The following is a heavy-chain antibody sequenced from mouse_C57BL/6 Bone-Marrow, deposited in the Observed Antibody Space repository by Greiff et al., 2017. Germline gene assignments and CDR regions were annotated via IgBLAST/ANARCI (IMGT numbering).Heavy chain of an antibody. D-gene: IGHD1-1*01. CDR3: AREPFLLLRYPYFDN. CDR2: ISDGGSYT. Sequence: EVKLMESGGGLVKPGGSLKLSCAASGFTFSSYAMSWVRQTPEKRLEWVATISDGGSYTYYPDNVKGRFTISRDNAKNNLYLQMSQLKSEDTARYYCAREPFLLLRYPYFDNWGQGSTLTVST. J-gene: IGHJ2*01. CDR1: GFTFSSYA. V-gene: IGHV5-4*01.